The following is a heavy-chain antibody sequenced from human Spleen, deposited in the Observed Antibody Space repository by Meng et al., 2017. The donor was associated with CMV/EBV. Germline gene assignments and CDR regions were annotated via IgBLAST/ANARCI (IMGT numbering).Heavy chain of an antibody. V-gene: IGHV3-21*01. CDR3: ARDTTYGGGVDC. D-gene: IGHD4-23*01. Sequence: CAASGFIFSSYTINWVRQAPGKGLEWVSSISSSSTYVYYTDSVKGRFTISRDNAKNSLYLQMNSLRAEDTAVYYCARDTTYGGGVDCWGQGTLVTVSS. CDR2: ISSSSTYV. CDR1: GFIFSSYT. J-gene: IGHJ4*02.